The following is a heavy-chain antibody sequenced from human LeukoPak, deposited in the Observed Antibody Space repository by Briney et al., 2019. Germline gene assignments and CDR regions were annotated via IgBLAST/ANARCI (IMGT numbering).Heavy chain of an antibody. V-gene: IGHV3-11*01. J-gene: IGHJ6*03. D-gene: IGHD3-16*01. CDR1: GFTFTDYN. Sequence: GGSLRLSCAASGFTFTDYNMILIRQAPGKGLEWISYISSSGETIYYADSVKGRLTISRDNAKNSLFLQMNSLRAEDTAVYFCAKAGGQNYYYSYMDVWGKGTTVTVS. CDR2: ISSSGETI. CDR3: AKAGGQNYYYSYMDV.